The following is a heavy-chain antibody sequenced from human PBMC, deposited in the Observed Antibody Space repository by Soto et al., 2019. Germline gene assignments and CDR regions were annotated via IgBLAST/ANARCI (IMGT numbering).Heavy chain of an antibody. J-gene: IGHJ3*01. Sequence: QVQLQESGPGLVKPSETLSLTCTVSGDSIRSYYWSWIRQPPGKGLEWIGYIYYSGSTNYKPSLKSRVTISVETSKNQFTQKLSSVTAADTAVYYGARLSMNTFGGIRKDAFDVWGQGTMVTVSS. D-gene: IGHD3-16*01. V-gene: IGHV4-59*08. CDR3: ARLSMNTFGGIRKDAFDV. CDR2: IYYSGST. CDR1: GDSIRSYY.